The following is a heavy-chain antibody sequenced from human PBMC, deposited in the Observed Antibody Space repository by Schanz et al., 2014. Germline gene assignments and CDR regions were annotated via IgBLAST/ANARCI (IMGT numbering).Heavy chain of an antibody. CDR3: AKDMHKDYGGKPQAFDI. CDR1: GFTFRGHA. Sequence: QVQLVESGGGVVQPGTSLRLSCAASGFTFRGHAMHWVRQAPGQGLEKVAVTSTDGTKTYYAASVRGRFTISRDNSKNTVYLQMNSLRSEDTALYYCAKDMHKDYGGKPQAFDIWGQGTMVTVSS. V-gene: IGHV3-30*04. D-gene: IGHD4-17*01. J-gene: IGHJ3*02. CDR2: TSTDGTKT.